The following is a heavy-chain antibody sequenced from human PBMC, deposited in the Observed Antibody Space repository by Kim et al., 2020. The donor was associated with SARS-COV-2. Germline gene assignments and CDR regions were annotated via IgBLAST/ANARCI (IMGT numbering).Heavy chain of an antibody. Sequence: GGSLRLSCAASGFTFSSYAMHWVRQAPGKGLEWVAVISYDGSNKYYADSVKGRFTISRDNSKNTLYLQMNSLRAEDTAVYYCAREYYDYVWGSYRYQNWFDPWGQETLVTVSS. V-gene: IGHV3-30*04. CDR1: GFTFSSYA. CDR3: AREYYDYVWGSYRYQNWFDP. D-gene: IGHD3-16*02. J-gene: IGHJ5*02. CDR2: ISYDGSNK.